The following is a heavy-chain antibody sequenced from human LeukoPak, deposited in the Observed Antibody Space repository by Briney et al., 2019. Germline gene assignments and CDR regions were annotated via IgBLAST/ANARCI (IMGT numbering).Heavy chain of an antibody. CDR3: AREGLWFGELYRYFDY. Sequence: KPSETLSLTCTVSGYSISSGYYWGWIRQPPGKGLEWIGSIYPSGSTNYNPSLKSRVTISVDKSKNQFSLKLTSVTAADTAVYYCAREGLWFGELYRYFDYWGQGTLVTVSS. D-gene: IGHD3-10*01. V-gene: IGHV4-38-2*02. J-gene: IGHJ4*02. CDR1: GYSISSGYY. CDR2: IYPSGST.